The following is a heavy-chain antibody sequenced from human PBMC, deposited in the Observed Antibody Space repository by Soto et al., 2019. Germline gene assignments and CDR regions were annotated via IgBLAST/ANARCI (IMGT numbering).Heavy chain of an antibody. D-gene: IGHD3-10*01. CDR2: INPILSMS. V-gene: IGHV1-69*02. Sequence: QVQLVQSGAEVKKPGSSVRVSCKASGDTFTFYSLHWVRQAPGLGLEWMGRINPILSMSNYAQRFQGRVTMTAARSTSTAYMELSSLRSEDTAMYYCASSYGSGYRAFDYWGQGALVTVSS. J-gene: IGHJ4*02. CDR1: GDTFTFYS. CDR3: ASSYGSGYRAFDY.